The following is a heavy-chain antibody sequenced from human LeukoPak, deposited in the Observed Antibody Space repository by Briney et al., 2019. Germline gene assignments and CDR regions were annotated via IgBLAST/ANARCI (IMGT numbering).Heavy chain of an antibody. Sequence: GGSLRLSCAASGFTFSSYGMSWVRQAPGKGLEWVSAISGSGGSTYYADSVKGRFTISRDNSKNSLYLQMNSLRVEDTAVCYCARPGERAFDIWGQGTMVSVSS. J-gene: IGHJ3*02. V-gene: IGHV3-23*01. CDR1: GFTFSSYG. D-gene: IGHD1-1*01. CDR3: ARPGERAFDI. CDR2: ISGSGGST.